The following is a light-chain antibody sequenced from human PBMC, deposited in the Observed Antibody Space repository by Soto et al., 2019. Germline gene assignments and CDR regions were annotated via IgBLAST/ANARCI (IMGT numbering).Light chain of an antibody. CDR2: GAS. CDR3: QLYCASPPYT. Sequence: EIVLTQSPGTLSLSPGERGTLSCRASQSVNSRYVAWYQQKPGQAPRLLLYGASSRATGVPDRFSGGGSGTDFTLIITALEPEDVAVYFCQLYCASPPYTFGQGTKLEIK. J-gene: IGKJ2*01. V-gene: IGKV3-20*01. CDR1: QSVNSRY.